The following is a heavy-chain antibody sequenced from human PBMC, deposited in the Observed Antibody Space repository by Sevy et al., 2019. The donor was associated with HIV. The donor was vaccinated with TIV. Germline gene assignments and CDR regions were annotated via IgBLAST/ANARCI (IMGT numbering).Heavy chain of an antibody. CDR2: IRYDGNNK. D-gene: IGHD1-26*01. Sequence: GGSLRLSCAASGFTFSSYVMHWVRQAPGKGLEWVAFIRYDGNNKYYTGSVKGRFTISRDNSKNTLYLQMNSLRAEDTAVYYCAKGREQGYYYGMDVWGQGTTVTVSS. CDR1: GFTFSSYV. J-gene: IGHJ6*02. CDR3: AKGREQGYYYGMDV. V-gene: IGHV3-30*02.